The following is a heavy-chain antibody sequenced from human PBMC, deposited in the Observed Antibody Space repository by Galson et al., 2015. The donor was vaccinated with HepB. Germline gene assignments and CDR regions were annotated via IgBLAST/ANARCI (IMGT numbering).Heavy chain of an antibody. Sequence: SLRLSCAASGFTFSSYGMHWVRQAPGKGLEWVAVIWYDGSNKYYADPVKGRFTISRDNSKNTLYLQMNSLRAEDTAVYYCARDRHYYDTGGIFGDYWGQGTLVTVSS. J-gene: IGHJ4*02. CDR3: ARDRHYYDTGGIFGDY. V-gene: IGHV3-33*01. CDR2: IWYDGSNK. CDR1: GFTFSSYG. D-gene: IGHD3-22*01.